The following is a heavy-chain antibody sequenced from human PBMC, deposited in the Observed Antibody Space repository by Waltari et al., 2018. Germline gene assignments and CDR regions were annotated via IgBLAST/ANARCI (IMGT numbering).Heavy chain of an antibody. V-gene: IGHV4-59*02. J-gene: IGHJ4*02. D-gene: IGHD2-15*01. CDR2: VYGDSGGT. Sequence: QVQLQELGPGLVKPSETLSLTCAVSGGSVRSNYWTWIRQPPGKGLEWIGYVYGDSGGTNYIPSLKNRVTISTDTSKNQFSLRLTSMTAADTAVYYCARLLYGSRGYWGQGVLVTVSS. CDR3: ARLLYGSRGY. CDR1: GGSVRSNY.